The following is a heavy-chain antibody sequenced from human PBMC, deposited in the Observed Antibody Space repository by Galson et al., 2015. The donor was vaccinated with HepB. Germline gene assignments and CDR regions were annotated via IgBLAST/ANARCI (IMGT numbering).Heavy chain of an antibody. CDR1: GYSFTSYW. J-gene: IGHJ3*02. CDR3: ARRARSNYYGSSGYYDAFDI. CDR2: IDPSDSYT. Sequence: QSGAEVKKPGESLRISCKGSGYSFTSYWITWVRQMPGKGLEWMGRIDPSDSYTNYSPSFQGHVTISADKSTSTAYLQWSSLKASDTAMYYCARRARSNYYGSSGYYDAFDIWGQWTMVTISS. D-gene: IGHD3-22*01. V-gene: IGHV5-10-1*01.